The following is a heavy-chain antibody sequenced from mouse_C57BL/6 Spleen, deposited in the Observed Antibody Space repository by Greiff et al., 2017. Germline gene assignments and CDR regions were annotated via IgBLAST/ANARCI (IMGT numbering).Heavy chain of an antibody. J-gene: IGHJ4*01. V-gene: IGHV5-12*01. CDR2: ISNGGGST. CDR1: GFTFSDYY. CDR3: ARPHYYGSSGSYAMDY. Sequence: EVQVVESGGGLVQPGGSLKLSCAASGFTFSDYYMYWVRQTPEKRLEWVAYISNGGGSTYYPDTVKGRFTLSRDNAKNTLYLQMSRLKSEDTAMYYCARPHYYGSSGSYAMDYWGQGTSVTVSS. D-gene: IGHD1-1*01.